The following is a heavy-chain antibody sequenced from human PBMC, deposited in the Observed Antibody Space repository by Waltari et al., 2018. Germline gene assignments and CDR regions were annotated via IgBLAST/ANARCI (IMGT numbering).Heavy chain of an antibody. CDR1: GFTFSNAW. Sequence: EVQLVESGGGLVKPGGSLRLSCAASGFTFSNAWMNWVRQAPGKGLEWVGRIKSKTDGGTTDYAAPVKGRFTISRDDSKNTLYLQMNSLKTEDTAVYYCTTGLVAARPGIDYWGQGTLVTVSS. D-gene: IGHD2-15*01. CDR2: IKSKTDGGTT. V-gene: IGHV3-15*07. J-gene: IGHJ4*02. CDR3: TTGLVAARPGIDY.